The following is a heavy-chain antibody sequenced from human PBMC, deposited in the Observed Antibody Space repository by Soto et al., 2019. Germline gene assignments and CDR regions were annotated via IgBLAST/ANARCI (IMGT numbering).Heavy chain of an antibody. CDR2: IYYSGST. J-gene: IGHJ5*02. V-gene: IGHV4-61*03. CDR3: ARGRNNWFDP. CDR1: GGSVSSGNYN. Sequence: SETLSLTCTVSGGSVSSGNYNWGWIRQPPGKGPEWIGYIYYSGSTRYNPSLNSRLTISVDTSKNHFSLTLTSVNAADTAVYYCARGRNNWFDPWGQGTLVTVSS.